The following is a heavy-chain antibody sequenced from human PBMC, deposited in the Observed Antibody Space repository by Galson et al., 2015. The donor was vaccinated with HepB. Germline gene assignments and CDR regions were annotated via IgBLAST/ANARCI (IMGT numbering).Heavy chain of an antibody. J-gene: IGHJ4*02. CDR2: LSGSGGNT. D-gene: IGHD6-19*01. CDR3: AKGIKQWLRPYYFDY. Sequence: SLRLSCAASGFTFSSYAMSWVRQAPGKGLEWVSALSGSGGNTYYADSVKGRFTISRDNSKNTLYLQLNSLRAEDTAVYFCAKGIKQWLRPYYFDYWGQGTMVTVSS. V-gene: IGHV3-23*01. CDR1: GFTFSSYA.